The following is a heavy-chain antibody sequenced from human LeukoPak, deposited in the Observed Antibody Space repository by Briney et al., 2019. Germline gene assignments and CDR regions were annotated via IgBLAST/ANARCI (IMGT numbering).Heavy chain of an antibody. CDR1: GYTFNSYD. CDR2: ISTYNGNT. V-gene: IGHV1-18*01. Sequence: ASVKVSCKASGYTFNSYDISWVRQAPGQGLEWMAWISTYNGNTNYARKVQGRATMTTDTSTSTAYMELRSLRSDDTAVYYCARVLRYDFWSAYYFDYWGQGTLVTVSS. J-gene: IGHJ4*02. CDR3: ARVLRYDFWSAYYFDY. D-gene: IGHD3-3*01.